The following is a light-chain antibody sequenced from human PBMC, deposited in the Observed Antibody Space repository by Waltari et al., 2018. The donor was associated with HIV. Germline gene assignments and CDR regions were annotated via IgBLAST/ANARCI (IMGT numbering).Light chain of an antibody. CDR2: DNN. CDR1: SSNIANTY. V-gene: IGLV1-51*01. CDR3: GSWDSSLSVWV. J-gene: IGLJ3*02. Sequence: QSVLTQPPSVSAAPGQKVTISCSGSSSNIANTYVSWYQQIPGTAPKLRIFDNNKRPSEIPDRFSGSKSGTSATLGITGLQTGDEADYYCGSWDSSLSVWVFGGGTKLTVL.